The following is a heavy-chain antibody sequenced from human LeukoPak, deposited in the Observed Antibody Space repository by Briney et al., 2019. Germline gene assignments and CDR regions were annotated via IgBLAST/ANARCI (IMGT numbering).Heavy chain of an antibody. CDR2: IQTTGSA. CDR1: GGSISSYY. CDR3: AREGSAGRGEYNWFDS. J-gene: IGHJ5*01. V-gene: IGHV4-4*07. Sequence: SETLSLTCTVSGGSISSYYWSWIRQPAGKGLEWIGRIQTTGSANYNPSLNLRVTMSVDTSRNQFSLKLTSVTAADTAVYYCAREGSAGRGEYNWFDSWGQGTLVTVSS. D-gene: IGHD7-27*01.